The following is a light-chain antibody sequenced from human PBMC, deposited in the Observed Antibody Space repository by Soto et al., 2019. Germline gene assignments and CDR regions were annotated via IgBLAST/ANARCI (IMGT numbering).Light chain of an antibody. CDR2: DVT. V-gene: IGLV2-14*01. J-gene: IGLJ1*01. Sequence: SSLTQPASVSWAPGQSITISCTATSSDVVSFNYVSWYQHHPGKAPKLMIYDVTSRPSGVSNRFSGSKSGKTASLTISGLQAEDVADYYCVSYATSTTLYVFGSGTKVTVL. CDR3: VSYATSTTLYV. CDR1: SSDVVSFNY.